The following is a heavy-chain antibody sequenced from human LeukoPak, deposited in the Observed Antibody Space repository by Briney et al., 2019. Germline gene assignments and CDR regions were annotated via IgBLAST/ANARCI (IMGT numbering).Heavy chain of an antibody. CDR2: ISRSVSTM. CDR1: GFTFSSCG. J-gene: IGHJ4*02. Sequence: GGSLRLSCEASGFTFSSCGMNWVRPAPGKGLEWVSYISRSVSTMYYADSVKGRFTISRDNAHNSLYLQMNSLRAEDTAVYYCVKGIKRNTALAFDSWGRGTLVTVSS. V-gene: IGHV3-48*03. CDR3: VKGIKRNTALAFDS. D-gene: IGHD5-18*01.